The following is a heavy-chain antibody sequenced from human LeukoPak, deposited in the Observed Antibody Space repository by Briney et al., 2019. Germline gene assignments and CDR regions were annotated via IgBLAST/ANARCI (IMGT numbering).Heavy chain of an antibody. Sequence: ASVKVSCKASGYTFTNYHMHWVRQAPGQALEWMGILTPNSGDTTYAQKFQGRITMTRDTSTSTVYMELSSLRAEDTAVYYCAKTRDGYNLAYFDYWGQGTLVTVSS. CDR3: AKTRDGYNLAYFDY. D-gene: IGHD5-24*01. CDR1: GYTFTNYH. V-gene: IGHV1-46*01. J-gene: IGHJ4*02. CDR2: LTPNSGDT.